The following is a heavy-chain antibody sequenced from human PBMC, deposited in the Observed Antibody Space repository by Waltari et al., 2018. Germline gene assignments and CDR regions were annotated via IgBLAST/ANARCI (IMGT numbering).Heavy chain of an antibody. CDR1: GFTFSSYA. V-gene: IGHV3-23*01. CDR3: AKMRTGYFDWSY. CDR2: IRGSGGST. J-gene: IGHJ4*02. D-gene: IGHD3-9*01. Sequence: EVQLLESGGGLVQPGGSLRLSCAASGFTFSSYAMSWVRQAPGKGLEWVSAIRGSGGSTYYADSVKGRFTISRDNSKNTLYLQMNSLRAEDTAVYYCAKMRTGYFDWSYWGQGTLVTVSS.